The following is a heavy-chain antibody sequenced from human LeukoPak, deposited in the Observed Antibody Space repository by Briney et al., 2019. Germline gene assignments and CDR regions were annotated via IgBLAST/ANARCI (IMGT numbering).Heavy chain of an antibody. D-gene: IGHD3-10*01. V-gene: IGHV1-46*01. CDR1: GYTFTNFY. Sequence: ASVKVSCKASGYTFTNFYMHWVRQAPGQGLEWMGLIHPNDGDTKYAQEFQDRVTMTRDTSTSTVYMELSSLRSEDTAVYYCATYTQSGAQGVSDYWGQGTLVTVSS. CDR3: ATYTQSGAQGVSDY. J-gene: IGHJ4*02. CDR2: IHPNDGDT.